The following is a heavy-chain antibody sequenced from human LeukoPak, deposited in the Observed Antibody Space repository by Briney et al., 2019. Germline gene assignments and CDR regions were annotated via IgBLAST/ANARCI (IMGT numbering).Heavy chain of an antibody. V-gene: IGHV1-2*02. Sequence: ASVKVSCKASGYTFTGYYMHWVRQAPGQGLEWMGWINPNSGGTNYAQKFQGRVTMTRETSISTGYMELSRLRSDDTAVYYCARAGDDMLSDGRDVWGQGTTVTVSS. J-gene: IGHJ6*02. D-gene: IGHD3-9*01. CDR1: GYTFTGYY. CDR3: ARAGDDMLSDGRDV. CDR2: INPNSGGT.